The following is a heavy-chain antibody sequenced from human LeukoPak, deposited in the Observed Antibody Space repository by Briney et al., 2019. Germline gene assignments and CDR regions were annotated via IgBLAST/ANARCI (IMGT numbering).Heavy chain of an antibody. CDR2: IYYSGTT. CDR1: GGSISSSSFY. V-gene: IGHV4-39*01. J-gene: IGHJ4*02. CDR3: ARRVGYCSSTSCYEFDY. Sequence: PSETLSLTCTVSGGSISSSSFYWGWIRQPPGKGLEWSGSIYYSGTTYYNPSLKSRVTISVDTSKNQFSLKLSSVTAADTAVYYCARRVGYCSSTSCYEFDYWGQGTLVTVSS. D-gene: IGHD2-2*03.